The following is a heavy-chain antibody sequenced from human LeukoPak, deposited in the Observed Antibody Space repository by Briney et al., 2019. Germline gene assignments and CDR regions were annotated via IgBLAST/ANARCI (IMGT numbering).Heavy chain of an antibody. D-gene: IGHD6-19*01. CDR1: GGSFSGYY. J-gene: IGHJ4*02. CDR2: IYYSGST. V-gene: IGHV4-59*01. CDR3: ARDAVAGTYDY. Sequence: SETLSLTCAVYGGSFSGYYWSWIRQPPGKGLEWIGYIYYSGSTNYNPSLKSRVTISVDTSKNQFSLKLSSVTAADTAVYYCARDAVAGTYDYWGQGTLVTVSS.